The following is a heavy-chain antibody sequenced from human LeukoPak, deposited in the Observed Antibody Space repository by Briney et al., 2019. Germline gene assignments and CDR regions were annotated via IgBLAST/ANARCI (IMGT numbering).Heavy chain of an antibody. D-gene: IGHD3-3*01. CDR2: IYYSGST. CDR3: ARGHYDFWSGLAMGSQAPYYYYMDV. V-gene: IGHV4-39*07. Sequence: SETLSLTCTVSGGSISSSSYYWGWIRQPPGKGLEWIGSIYYSGSTYYNPSLKSRVTISVDTSKNQFSLKLSSVTAADTAVYYCARGHYDFWSGLAMGSQAPYYYYMDVWGKGTTVTVSS. CDR1: GGSISSSSYY. J-gene: IGHJ6*03.